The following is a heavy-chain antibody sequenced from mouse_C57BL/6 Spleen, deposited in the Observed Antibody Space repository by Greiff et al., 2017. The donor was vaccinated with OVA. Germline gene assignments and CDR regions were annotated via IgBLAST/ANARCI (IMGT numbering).Heavy chain of an antibody. D-gene: IGHD2-5*01. J-gene: IGHJ2*02. CDR1: GYTFTSYW. CDR3: ARWDYSNYGHY. V-gene: IGHV1-50*01. CDR2: IDPSDSYT. Sequence: QVQLQQPGAELVKPGASVKLSCKASGYTFTSYWMQWVKQRPGQGLEWIGEIDPSDSYTNYNQKFKGKATLTVDTSSSTAYMQLSSLTSEDSAVYYCARWDYSNYGHYWCQGTSLTVSS.